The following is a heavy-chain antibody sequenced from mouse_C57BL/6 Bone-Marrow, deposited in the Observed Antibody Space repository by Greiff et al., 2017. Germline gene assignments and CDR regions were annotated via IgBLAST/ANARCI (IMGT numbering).Heavy chain of an antibody. Sequence: EVQLQQSVAELVRPGASVKLSCTASGFNIKNTYMHWVKQRPEQGLEWIGRIDPANGNTKYAPKFQGKATITADTSSNTAYLPLSSLTSEVTASEYCAGNYDYDGFAYWGQGTLVTVSA. V-gene: IGHV14-3*01. CDR3: AGNYDYDGFAY. D-gene: IGHD2-4*01. CDR2: IDPANGNT. CDR1: GFNIKNTY. J-gene: IGHJ3*01.